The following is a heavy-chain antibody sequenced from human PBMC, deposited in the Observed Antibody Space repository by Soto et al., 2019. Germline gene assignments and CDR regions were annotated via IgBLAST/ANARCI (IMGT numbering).Heavy chain of an antibody. Sequence: SLRLSCAASGFTFSSYAMHWVRQAPGKGLEWLAVISYYGDNKYYADSVKGRFTISRDNSKNTAYLQMSSLRPEDTAVYYCVKGEYYYDGSAYYPFDYWGQGRMVTVSS. J-gene: IGHJ4*02. CDR3: VKGEYYYDGSAYYPFDY. D-gene: IGHD3-22*01. V-gene: IGHV3-30*14. CDR2: ISYYGDNK. CDR1: GFTFSSYA.